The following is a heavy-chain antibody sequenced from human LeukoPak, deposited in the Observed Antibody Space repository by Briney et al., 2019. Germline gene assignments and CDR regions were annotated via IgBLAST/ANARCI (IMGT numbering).Heavy chain of an antibody. D-gene: IGHD3-3*01. CDR3: ARHSVWSGYGNLFDP. CDR2: IYYSGST. Sequence: PSETLSLTCTVSGGSISSYYWSWIRQPPGKGLEWIGYIYYSGSTNYNPSLKSRVTISVDTSKNQLSLKLSSVTAADTAVYYCARHSVWSGYGNLFDPWGQGTLVTVSS. CDR1: GGSISSYY. V-gene: IGHV4-59*08. J-gene: IGHJ5*02.